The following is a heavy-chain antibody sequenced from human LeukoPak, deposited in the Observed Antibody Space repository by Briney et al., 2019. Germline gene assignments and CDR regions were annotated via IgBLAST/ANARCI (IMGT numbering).Heavy chain of an antibody. Sequence: SSETLSLTCTVSGGSISSSSYYWGWIRQPPWKGLEWIGSIYYSGSTYYNPSLKSRVTISVDTSKNQFSLKLSSVTAADTAVYYCASPGASPNYGGFDYWGQGTLVTVSS. CDR2: IYYSGST. CDR3: ASPGASPNYGGFDY. CDR1: GGSISSSSYY. V-gene: IGHV4-39*01. D-gene: IGHD3-10*01. J-gene: IGHJ4*02.